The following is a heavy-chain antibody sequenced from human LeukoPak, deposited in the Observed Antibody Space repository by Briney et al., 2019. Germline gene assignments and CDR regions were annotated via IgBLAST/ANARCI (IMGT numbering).Heavy chain of an antibody. J-gene: IGHJ4*02. CDR2: IYTSGST. CDR3: ARRRRDGYNIFDY. CDR1: GGSINNYY. D-gene: IGHD5-24*01. V-gene: IGHV4-4*07. Sequence: SETLSLTCTVSGGSINNYYWHWIRQPAGKGLEWIGRIYTSGSTNYNPSLKSRVTISVDTSKNQFSLKLSSVTAADTAVYYCARRRRDGYNIFDYWGQGTLVTVSS.